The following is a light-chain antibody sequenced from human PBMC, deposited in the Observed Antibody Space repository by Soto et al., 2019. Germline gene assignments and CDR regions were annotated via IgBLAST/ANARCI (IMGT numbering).Light chain of an antibody. Sequence: QLVLTQPPSASGTPGQRVTISCSGSSSNIGSKAVNWYQQLPGTAPKLLIHSNNQRTSGVPDRFSGSQSGTSASLAISGLQSEDEADYYCATWDDSLNGYVFGAGTKLTVL. CDR2: SNN. V-gene: IGLV1-44*01. CDR3: ATWDDSLNGYV. CDR1: SSNIGSKA. J-gene: IGLJ1*01.